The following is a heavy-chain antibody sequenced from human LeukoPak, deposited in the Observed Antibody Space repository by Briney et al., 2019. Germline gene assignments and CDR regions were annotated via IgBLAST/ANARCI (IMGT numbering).Heavy chain of an antibody. CDR1: GGSISSYY. V-gene: IGHV4-59*12. Sequence: SETLSLTCTVSGGSISSYYWSWIRQPPGKGLEWIGYIYYSGSTNYNPSLKSRVTITSDMAQSQFSLNLNSVTAADTAMYYCARVFRGDFYMDVWGRGTTVTVSS. D-gene: IGHD2-21*01. J-gene: IGHJ6*03. CDR2: IYYSGST. CDR3: ARVFRGDFYMDV.